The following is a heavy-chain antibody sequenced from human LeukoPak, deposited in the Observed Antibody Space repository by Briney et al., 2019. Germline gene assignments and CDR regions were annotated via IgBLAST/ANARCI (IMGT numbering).Heavy chain of an antibody. J-gene: IGHJ5*02. CDR1: GYSINNYW. CDR3: ARQEYCSGGSCYTWFDP. D-gene: IGHD2-15*01. Sequence: GESLQISRKGSGYSINNYWIGWVRQMPGKGLEWMGIIYPADSDIRYSPSFQGQVTISADKSISTAYLQWSSLKASDTAMYYCARQEYCSGGSCYTWFDPWGQGTLVTVSS. CDR2: IYPADSDI. V-gene: IGHV5-51*01.